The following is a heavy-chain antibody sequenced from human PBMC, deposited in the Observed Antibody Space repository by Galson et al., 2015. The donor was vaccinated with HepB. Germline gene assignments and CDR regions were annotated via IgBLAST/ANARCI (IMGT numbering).Heavy chain of an antibody. CDR1: GYTFTSHD. J-gene: IGHJ4*02. V-gene: IGHV1-18*04. CDR2: ISTYNGDT. CDR3: ARAPSSGWYRFDY. D-gene: IGHD6-19*01. Sequence: SVKVSCKASGYTFTSHDINWVRQAPGQGLEWMGWISTYNGDTNYAQKLQGRVTMTTDTSTSTAYMELRSLRSDDTAVYYCARAPSSGWYRFDYGGQGTLVTVSS.